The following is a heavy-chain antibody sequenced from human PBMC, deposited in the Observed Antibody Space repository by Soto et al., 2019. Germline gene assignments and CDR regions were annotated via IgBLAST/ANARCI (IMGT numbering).Heavy chain of an antibody. Sequence: EVQLVESGGGLVQPGGSLRLSCAASGFTFSDHYMDWVRQAPGKGLEWVGCIRNKANSYTKEYAAPVKGRFTIARDDSRNLLYLQMNSLKTQDTAVDFCSRYGDGRRLHQWGQGTPVTVSS. CDR2: IRNKANSYTK. V-gene: IGHV3-72*01. CDR1: GFTFSDHY. D-gene: IGHD4-17*01. J-gene: IGHJ4*02. CDR3: SRYGDGRRLHQ.